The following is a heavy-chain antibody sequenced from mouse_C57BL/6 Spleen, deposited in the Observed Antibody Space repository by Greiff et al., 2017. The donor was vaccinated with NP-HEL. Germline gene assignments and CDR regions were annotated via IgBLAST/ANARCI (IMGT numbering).Heavy chain of an antibody. CDR2: IYPGGGYT. J-gene: IGHJ1*03. V-gene: IGHV1-63*01. CDR3: ARSRSSFYYGSSYDWYFDV. D-gene: IGHD1-1*01. CDR1: GYTFTGYW. Sequence: QVQLKESGAELMKPGASVKLSCKATGYTFTGYWIGWAKQRPGHGLEWIGDIYPGGGYTNYNEKFKGKATLTADKSSSTAYMQFSSLTSEDSAIYYCARSRSSFYYGSSYDWYFDVWGTGTTVTVSS.